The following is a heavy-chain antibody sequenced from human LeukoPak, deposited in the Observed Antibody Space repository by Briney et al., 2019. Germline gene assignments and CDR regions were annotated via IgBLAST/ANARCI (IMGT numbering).Heavy chain of an antibody. V-gene: IGHV1-2*06. CDR1: GYTFTGYY. CDR3: ARDMTVGTYYYDSSGYIP. J-gene: IGHJ5*02. D-gene: IGHD3-22*01. CDR2: INPNSGGT. Sequence: GASVKVSCKASGYTFTGYYMHWVRQAPGQGLEWMGRINPNSGGTNYAQKFQGRGTITRDTSISTAYMELSRLRSDDTAVYYCARDMTVGTYYYDSSGYIPWGQGTLVTVSS.